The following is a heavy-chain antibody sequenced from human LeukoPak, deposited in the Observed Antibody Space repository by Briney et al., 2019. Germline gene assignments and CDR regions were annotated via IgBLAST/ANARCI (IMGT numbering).Heavy chain of an antibody. Sequence: GSLRLSCAASGFTFSSYWMSWVRQAPGKGLEWVANIKQDGSEKYYVDSVKGRFTISRDNAKNSLYLQMNSLRAEDTAVYYCARDRLAGTTWGYYGMDVWGQGTTVTVSS. D-gene: IGHD1-7*01. V-gene: IGHV3-7*01. J-gene: IGHJ6*02. CDR2: IKQDGSEK. CDR3: ARDRLAGTTWGYYGMDV. CDR1: GFTFSSYW.